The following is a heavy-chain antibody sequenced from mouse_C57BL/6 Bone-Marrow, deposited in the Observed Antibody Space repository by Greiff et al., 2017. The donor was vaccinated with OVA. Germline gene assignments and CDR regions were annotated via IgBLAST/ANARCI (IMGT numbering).Heavy chain of an antibody. D-gene: IGHD1-1*01. J-gene: IGHJ3*01. CDR3: AKGADYYGSRFAY. CDR1: GFSLTSYG. CDR2: IWRGGST. Sequence: QVQLQQSGPGLVQPSQSLSITCTVSGFSLTSYGVHWVRQSPGKGLEWLGVIWRGGSTDYNAAFMSRLSITKDNSKSQVFFKMNSLQADDTAIYYCAKGADYYGSRFAYWGQGTLVTVSA. V-gene: IGHV2-5*01.